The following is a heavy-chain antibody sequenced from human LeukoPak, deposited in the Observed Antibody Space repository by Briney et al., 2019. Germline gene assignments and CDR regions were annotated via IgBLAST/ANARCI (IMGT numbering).Heavy chain of an antibody. D-gene: IGHD2-2*01. CDR1: GFTFTSYG. Sequence: ASVKVSCKASGFTFTSYGISWVRQAPGQGLEWMGWINTYNGNTNYVQKLQGRVTMTTDTSTSTAYMELRSLRSDDTAVYYCAREFPGLLPTAPRGYYFDYWGQGTLVTVSS. CDR3: AREFPGLLPTAPRGYYFDY. V-gene: IGHV1-18*01. CDR2: INTYNGNT. J-gene: IGHJ4*02.